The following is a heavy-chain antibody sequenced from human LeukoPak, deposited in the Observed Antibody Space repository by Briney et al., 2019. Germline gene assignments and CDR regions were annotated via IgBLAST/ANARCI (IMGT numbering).Heavy chain of an antibody. CDR1: GFTFSSYS. CDR2: INSSSSYI. J-gene: IGHJ6*04. D-gene: IGHD5-18*01. V-gene: IGHV3-21*01. CDR3: ARARGMYTAMVTHYYGMEV. Sequence: GRSLRLSCAASGFTFSSYSMNWVRQAPGKGLEWVSSINSSSSYIYYADSVKGRFTLSRDNVKNSLYLQMNSLRAEDTAVYYCARARGMYTAMVTHYYGMEVWGKGTAVTVSS.